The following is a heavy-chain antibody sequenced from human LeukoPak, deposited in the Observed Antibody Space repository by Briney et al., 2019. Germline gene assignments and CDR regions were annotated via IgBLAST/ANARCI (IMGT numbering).Heavy chain of an antibody. J-gene: IGHJ4*02. CDR1: VYSISSGHY. D-gene: IGHD3-22*01. Sequence: SETLSLTCAVSVYSISSGHYWGWIRQPPGMGLEWIGSIHHSGRTYHNSSLKSRVTISVDTSKNQFSLRLSSVTAADTAVYYCTRHTYFYDSPGAYYFDYWGQGTLVTVSS. CDR3: TRHTYFYDSPGAYYFDY. CDR2: IHHSGRT. V-gene: IGHV4-38-2*01.